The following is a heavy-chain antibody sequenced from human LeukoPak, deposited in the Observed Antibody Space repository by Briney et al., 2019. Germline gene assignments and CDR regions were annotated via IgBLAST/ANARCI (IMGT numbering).Heavy chain of an antibody. CDR2: ISSNGDST. Sequence: GGSLRLSCAASGFTFSSYAMHWVRQAPGKGLEYVSAISSNGDSTYYANSVKGRFTISRDNSKNTLYLQMGSLRAEDMAVYYCARVEDSGAWYYFDYWGQGTLVTVSS. CDR3: ARVEDSGAWYYFDY. V-gene: IGHV3-64*01. CDR1: GFTFSSYA. D-gene: IGHD2-15*01. J-gene: IGHJ4*02.